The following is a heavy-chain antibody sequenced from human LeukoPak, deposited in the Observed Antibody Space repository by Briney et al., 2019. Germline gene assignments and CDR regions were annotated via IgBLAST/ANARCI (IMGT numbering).Heavy chain of an antibody. J-gene: IGHJ4*02. CDR1: GYTFTNYG. V-gene: IGHV1-18*01. D-gene: IGHD6-6*01. CDR3: ARDLRSSSVYYFDY. CDR2: INPYNGDT. Sequence: ASVKVSCKASGYTFTNYGISWVRQAPGQGLEWMAWINPYNGDTNFVQKLQGRVTVTTDTSTSTAYMELRSLRSDDTAVYYCARDLRSSSVYYFDYWGQGTLVTVSS.